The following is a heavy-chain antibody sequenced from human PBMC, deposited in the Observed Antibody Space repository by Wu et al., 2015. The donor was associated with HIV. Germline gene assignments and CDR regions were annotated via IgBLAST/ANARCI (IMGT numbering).Heavy chain of an antibody. CDR1: GYTFTSYG. D-gene: IGHD6-19*01. J-gene: IGHJ4*02. CDR3: VRMRSSGWPIDS. V-gene: IGHV1-46*01. Sequence: QVQLVQSGAEVKKPGASVKVSCKASGYTFTSYGISWVRQAPGQGLEWMGIINPSGGSTSYAQKFQGRVTMTRDTSISTAYLELDSLKYEDTATYFCVRMRSSGWPIDSWGQGTLVTVSS. CDR2: INPSGGST.